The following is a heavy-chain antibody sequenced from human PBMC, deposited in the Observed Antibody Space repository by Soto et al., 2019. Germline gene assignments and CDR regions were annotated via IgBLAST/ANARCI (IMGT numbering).Heavy chain of an antibody. J-gene: IGHJ4*02. Sequence: SETLSLTCTVSGGFISSYYWSWIRQPPGKGLEWIGYIYYSGSTNYNPSLKSRVTISVDTSKNQLSLKLSSVTAADTAVYYCARGGYCSGGSCYLDYWGQGTLVTVS. CDR1: GGFISSYY. CDR3: ARGGYCSGGSCYLDY. V-gene: IGHV4-59*01. CDR2: IYYSGST. D-gene: IGHD2-15*01.